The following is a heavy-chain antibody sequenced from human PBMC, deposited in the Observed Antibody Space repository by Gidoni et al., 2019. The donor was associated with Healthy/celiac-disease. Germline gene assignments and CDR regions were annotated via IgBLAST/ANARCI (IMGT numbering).Heavy chain of an antibody. CDR1: GFPFSSYA. V-gene: IGHV3-30-3*01. J-gene: IGHJ4*02. CDR3: ARDLGGKGSGFDY. CDR2: ISYDGSNK. D-gene: IGHD2-15*01. Sequence: QVQLVESGGGLVEPGRSLRLSFAASGFPFSSYAMHWVRQAPGKGLECVTVISYDGSNKYYADSVKGRFTISRDNSKNTLYLQMNSLRAEDTAVYYCARDLGGKGSGFDYWGQGTLVTVSS.